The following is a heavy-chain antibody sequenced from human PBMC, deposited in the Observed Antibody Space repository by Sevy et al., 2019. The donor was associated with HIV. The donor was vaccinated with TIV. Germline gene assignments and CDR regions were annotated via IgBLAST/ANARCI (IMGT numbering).Heavy chain of an antibody. CDR2: ISYDGSNK. V-gene: IGHV3-30*18. D-gene: IGHD3-22*01. Sequence: GGSLRLSCAASGFTFSSYGVHWVRQAPGKGLEWVAVISYDGSNKYYADSVKGRFTISRDNSKNTLYLQMNSLRAEDTAVYYCAKDRDRKLYDSSRYYYYYWGQGTLVTVSS. CDR3: AKDRDRKLYDSSRYYYYY. CDR1: GFTFSSYG. J-gene: IGHJ4*02.